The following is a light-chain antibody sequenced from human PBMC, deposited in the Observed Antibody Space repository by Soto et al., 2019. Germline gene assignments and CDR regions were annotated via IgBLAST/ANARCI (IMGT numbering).Light chain of an antibody. CDR3: QQYNNWPPIT. CDR2: GAS. V-gene: IGKV3-15*01. J-gene: IGKJ4*01. CDR1: QSVSSN. Sequence: EIVMTQSPATLSVSPGERATLSCRASQSVSSNLAWYQQQPGQAPRLLIYGASTRATGIPARFSASGSGTQFTLAMSSLLSEDFAVYYCQQYNNWPPITFGGGTQVEIK.